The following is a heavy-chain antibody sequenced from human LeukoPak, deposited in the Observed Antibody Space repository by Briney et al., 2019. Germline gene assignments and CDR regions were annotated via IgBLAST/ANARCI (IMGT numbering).Heavy chain of an antibody. J-gene: IGHJ6*03. CDR2: MNPNSGNT. CDR1: GYTFTSYA. V-gene: IGHV1-8*03. Sequence: PGASVKVSCKASGYTFTSYAMNWVRQAPGQGLEWMGWMNPNSGNTGYAQKFQGRVTITRNTSISTAYMELSSLRSEDTAVYYCARGRGGPYDFWSGGPYYYYYYMDVWGKGTTVTVSS. D-gene: IGHD3-3*01. CDR3: ARGRGGPYDFWSGGPYYYYYYMDV.